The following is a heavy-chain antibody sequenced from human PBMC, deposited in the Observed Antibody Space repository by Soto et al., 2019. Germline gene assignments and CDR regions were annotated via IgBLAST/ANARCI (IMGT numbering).Heavy chain of an antibody. CDR1: GYTFTSYD. CDR2: MNPNSGNT. J-gene: IGHJ6*03. Sequence: ASVKVSCKASGYTFTSYDINWVRQATGQGLEWMGWMNPNSGNTGYAQKFQGRVTMTRNTSISTAYMELSSLRSEDTAVYYCARGRSITMVRGVIIRDYYYYMDVWGKGTTVTVSS. V-gene: IGHV1-8*01. CDR3: ARGRSITMVRGVIIRDYYYYMDV. D-gene: IGHD3-10*01.